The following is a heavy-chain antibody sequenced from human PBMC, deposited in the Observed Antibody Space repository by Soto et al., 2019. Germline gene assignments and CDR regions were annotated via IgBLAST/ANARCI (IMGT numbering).Heavy chain of an antibody. Sequence: SGPTLVNPTQTLTLTCIFSGFSLSVYGVRVIWFRQPPGETLEWLALIHWNDDKRYSPYLKSRLTITKDTSENQVVLTLTNLDPLDTGTYFCAHTKDSSGFLTSWGQGILVTVSS. CDR3: AHTKDSSGFLTS. D-gene: IGHD3-22*01. V-gene: IGHV2-5*01. CDR2: IHWNDDK. CDR1: GFSLSVYGVR. J-gene: IGHJ5*02.